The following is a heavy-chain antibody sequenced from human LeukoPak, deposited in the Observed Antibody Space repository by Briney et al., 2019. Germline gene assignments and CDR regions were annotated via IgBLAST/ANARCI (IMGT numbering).Heavy chain of an antibody. V-gene: IGHV4-59*01. Sequence: SETLSLTCTVSGGSISSYYWSWIRRPPGKGLEWIGYIYYSGSTNYNPSLKSRVTISVDTSKNQFSLKLSSVTAADTAVYYCARDRYCGGDCTPGAFDIWGQGTMVTVSS. CDR2: IYYSGST. CDR3: ARDRYCGGDCTPGAFDI. D-gene: IGHD2-21*02. CDR1: GGSISSYY. J-gene: IGHJ3*02.